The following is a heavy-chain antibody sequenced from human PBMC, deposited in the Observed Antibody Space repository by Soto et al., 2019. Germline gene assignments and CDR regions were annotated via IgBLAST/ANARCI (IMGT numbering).Heavy chain of an antibody. CDR2: IYYDGNT. V-gene: IGHV4-39*01. CDR3: ARALWGPAGHINWFDP. D-gene: IGHD2-2*01. Sequence: SETLSLTCSVSGGSITSSSYYWGWIRQPPGKGLECIGNIYYDGNTYYNPSLKSRVTISLDTSKNQFSLRLNSVTAADTAVYYCARALWGPAGHINWFDPWGQGTRATVSS. J-gene: IGHJ5*02. CDR1: GGSITSSSYY.